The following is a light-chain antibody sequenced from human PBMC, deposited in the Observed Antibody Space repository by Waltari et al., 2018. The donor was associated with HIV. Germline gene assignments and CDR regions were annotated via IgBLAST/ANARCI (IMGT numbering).Light chain of an antibody. J-gene: IGLJ2*01. CDR3: SSYTSSSSVL. V-gene: IGLV2-14*01. CDR2: EVT. Sequence: QSALTQPASVSGSPGQSITISCTGHSSDDGGYNYVPWYQLHPGKAPKLMIFEVTNRPSGVSNRFSGSKSGNTASLTISGLQAEDEADYYCSSYTSSSSVLFGGGTKLTVL. CDR1: SSDDGGYNY.